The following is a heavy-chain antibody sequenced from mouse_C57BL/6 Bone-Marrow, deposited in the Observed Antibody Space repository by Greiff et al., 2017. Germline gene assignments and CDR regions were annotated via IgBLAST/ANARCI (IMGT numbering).Heavy chain of an antibody. CDR1: GFPFSDFY. CDR3: ARTGTYWYFDV. Sequence: EVMLVDFGGGLLQSGRSLRLSCATSGFPFSDFYMEWVRQAPGKGLEWIAASRNKANDYTTEYSASVKGRFIVSRYTSQSIRYLQMNALRAEDTAIYYCARTGTYWYFDVWGTGTTVTVSS. D-gene: IGHD4-1*01. J-gene: IGHJ1*03. CDR2: SRNKANDYTT. V-gene: IGHV7-1*01.